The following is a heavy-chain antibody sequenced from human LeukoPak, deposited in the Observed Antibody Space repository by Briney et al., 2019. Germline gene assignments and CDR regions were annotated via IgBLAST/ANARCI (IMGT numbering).Heavy chain of an antibody. Sequence: SETLSLTCTVSGDSISSGAYYWSWIRQPAGKGLEWIGRISTDGSTNYNPSLNSRVTMSVDASNNHFSLKLNFVTAADTAVYYCAKGAGPRWFDPWGQGTLVTVSS. D-gene: IGHD6-19*01. J-gene: IGHJ5*02. CDR3: AKGAGPRWFDP. CDR2: ISTDGST. V-gene: IGHV4-61*02. CDR1: GDSISSGAYY.